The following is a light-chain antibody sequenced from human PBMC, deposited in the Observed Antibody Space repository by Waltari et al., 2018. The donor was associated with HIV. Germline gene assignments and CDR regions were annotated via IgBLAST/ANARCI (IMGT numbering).Light chain of an antibody. CDR1: KLGDKY. CDR2: QDS. J-gene: IGLJ3*02. V-gene: IGLV3-1*01. CDR3: QAWDSSTWV. Sequence: SYELTQPPSLSVSPGQTASITCSGDKLGDKYACWYQQKPGQSPVLVMYQDSKRPSGIPGRCAGSNAGNTATLTISGTQAMDEADYYCQAWDSSTWVFGGGTKLTVL.